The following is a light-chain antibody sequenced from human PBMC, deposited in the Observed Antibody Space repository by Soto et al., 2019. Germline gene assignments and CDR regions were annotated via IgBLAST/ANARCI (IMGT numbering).Light chain of an antibody. J-gene: IGLJ2*01. CDR1: ISNIGAGYD. CDR2: ANS. CDR3: QSYDSSLSGVV. V-gene: IGLV1-40*01. Sequence: QAVLTQPPSVSGAPGQRVTISCTGSISNIGAGYDLHWYQQLPGTAPKIVIYANSNRPSGVPDRFSGSKSGTSASLAITGLQAEDEADYYCQSYDSSLSGVVFGGGTKLTVL.